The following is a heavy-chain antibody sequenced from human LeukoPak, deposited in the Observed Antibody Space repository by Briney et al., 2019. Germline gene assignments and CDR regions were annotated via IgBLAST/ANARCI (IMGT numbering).Heavy chain of an antibody. CDR2: FHYSGST. Sequence: PSETLSLTCRVSGASVSNYYWSWIRQSPGKGLEWIGFFHYSGSTNYNPSLNSRVTTSVDTSMNQLSLTLVSVTAADTAVYFCARHHDGGPKLRLDFWGLGVLVTVSS. J-gene: IGHJ4*02. D-gene: IGHD2-15*01. CDR3: ARHHDGGPKLRLDF. V-gene: IGHV4-59*08. CDR1: GASVSNYY.